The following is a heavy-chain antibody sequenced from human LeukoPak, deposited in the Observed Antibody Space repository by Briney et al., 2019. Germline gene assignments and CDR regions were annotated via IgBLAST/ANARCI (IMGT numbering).Heavy chain of an antibody. V-gene: IGHV4-34*01. CDR2: INHSGST. D-gene: IGHD3-10*01. CDR1: GGSFSGYY. Sequence: SETLSLTCAVYGGSFSGYYWSWIRQPPGKGLEWIGEINHSGSTNYNPSLKSRVTISVDTSKNQFSLKLSSVTAADTAVYYCARGLWPPDYYGMDVWGQGTTVTVSS. CDR3: ARGLWPPDYYGMDV. J-gene: IGHJ6*02.